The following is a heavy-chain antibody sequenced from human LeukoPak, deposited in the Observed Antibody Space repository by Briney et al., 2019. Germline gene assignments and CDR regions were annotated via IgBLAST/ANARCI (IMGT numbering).Heavy chain of an antibody. D-gene: IGHD5-18*01. V-gene: IGHV4-34*01. Sequence: SETLSLTCAVYGGSFSGYYWNWIRQPPGKGLEWIGEINHSGTTKYNPSLKSRVTISIDTSKNRFSLNVRSVTAADTAVYYCARGQYRRDYWGQGTLVTVSS. CDR2: INHSGTT. J-gene: IGHJ4*02. CDR1: GGSFSGYY. CDR3: ARGQYRRDY.